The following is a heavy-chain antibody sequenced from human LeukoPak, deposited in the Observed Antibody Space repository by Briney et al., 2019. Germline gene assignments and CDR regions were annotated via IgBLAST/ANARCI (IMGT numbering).Heavy chain of an antibody. J-gene: IGHJ4*02. Sequence: PGGSLRLSCAASGFTFSSYGMHWVRQAPGKGLEWVAFIRYDGSNKYYADSMKGRFTISRDNSKNTLYLQMNSLRAEDTAVYYCAKDHDDFWSGYYGNYFDYWGQGTLVTVSS. CDR3: AKDHDDFWSGYYGNYFDY. V-gene: IGHV3-30*02. CDR2: IRYDGSNK. D-gene: IGHD3-3*01. CDR1: GFTFSSYG.